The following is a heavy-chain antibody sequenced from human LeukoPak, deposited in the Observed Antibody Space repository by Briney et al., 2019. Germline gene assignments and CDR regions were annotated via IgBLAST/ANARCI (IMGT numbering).Heavy chain of an antibody. Sequence: GGSLRLSCAASGNYWMHWVRQAPGKGLVWVSHINSDGSWTSYADSVKGRFTISRDNSKNTLYLQINSLRAEDTAVYYCLGGTGWIFDYWGQGTLVTVSS. J-gene: IGHJ4*02. CDR3: LGGTGWIFDY. V-gene: IGHV3-74*01. CDR1: GNYW. D-gene: IGHD6-19*01. CDR2: INSDGSWT.